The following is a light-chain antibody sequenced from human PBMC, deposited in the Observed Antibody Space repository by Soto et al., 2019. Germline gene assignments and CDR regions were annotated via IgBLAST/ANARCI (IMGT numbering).Light chain of an antibody. V-gene: IGKV3-15*01. J-gene: IGKJ2*01. Sequence: EIVMTQSPATLSVSPGERATLSCRASQSVSSNLAWYQQKPGQAPRLLIYGASTRATGIPARFSGSGSGTEFTLTISSLQSEDFAIYYCQERSKWPLYTFGQGTKLEIK. CDR3: QERSKWPLYT. CDR2: GAS. CDR1: QSVSSN.